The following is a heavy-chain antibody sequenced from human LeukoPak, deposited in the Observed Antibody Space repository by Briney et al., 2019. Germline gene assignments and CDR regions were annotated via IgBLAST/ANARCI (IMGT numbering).Heavy chain of an antibody. D-gene: IGHD6-13*01. Sequence: PSETLSLTCAVYGGSFSGYYWSWIRQPPGKGLEWIGEINHSGSTNYNPSLKSRVTISVDTSKNQFSLKLSSVTAADTAVYYCAREIPRGIAAAGIDYWGQGTLVTVSS. CDR2: INHSGST. V-gene: IGHV4-34*01. J-gene: IGHJ4*02. CDR3: AREIPRGIAAAGIDY. CDR1: GGSFSGYY.